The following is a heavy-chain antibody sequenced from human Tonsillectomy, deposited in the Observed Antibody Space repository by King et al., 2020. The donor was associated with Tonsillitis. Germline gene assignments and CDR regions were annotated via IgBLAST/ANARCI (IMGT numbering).Heavy chain of an antibody. CDR2: INHSGST. V-gene: IGHV4-34*01. CDR1: GGSFSDYY. Sequence: VQLQQWGAGLLKPSETLSLTCAVYGGSFSDYYWSWIRQPPGKGLEWIGEINHSGSTNYNPSLKSRVTISVDTSKNQFSLKLSSLTAADTAVYYCARVISMVRGVIYDDYWGQGTLVTVSS. D-gene: IGHD3-10*01. J-gene: IGHJ4*02. CDR3: ARVISMVRGVIYDDY.